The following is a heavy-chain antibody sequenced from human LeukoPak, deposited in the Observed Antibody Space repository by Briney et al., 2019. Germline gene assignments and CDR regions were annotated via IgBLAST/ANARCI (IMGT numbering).Heavy chain of an antibody. D-gene: IGHD3-10*01. J-gene: IGHJ6*02. CDR1: GFTFSSYA. CDR3: ARDRWFGDDHSYYYYYGMDV. CDR2: ISYDGSNK. Sequence: GSLRLSCAASGFTFSSYAMHWVRQAPGKGLEWVAVISYDGSNKYYADSVKGRFTISRDNSKNTLYLQMNSLRAEDTAVYYCARDRWFGDDHSYYYYYGMDVWGQGTTVTVSS. V-gene: IGHV3-30-3*01.